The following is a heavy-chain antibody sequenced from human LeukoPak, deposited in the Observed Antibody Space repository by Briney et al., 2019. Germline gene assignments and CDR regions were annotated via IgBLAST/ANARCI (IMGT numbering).Heavy chain of an antibody. Sequence: SETLSPTCTVSGYSISSGYYWGWIRQPPGKGLEWIGSIYHSGSTYYNPSLKSRVTISVDTSKNQFSLKLSSVTAADTAVYYCARVRITIFGVVTNHDFDYWGQGTLVTVSS. CDR3: ARVRITIFGVVTNHDFDY. CDR1: GYSISSGYY. CDR2: IYHSGST. D-gene: IGHD3-3*01. J-gene: IGHJ4*02. V-gene: IGHV4-38-2*02.